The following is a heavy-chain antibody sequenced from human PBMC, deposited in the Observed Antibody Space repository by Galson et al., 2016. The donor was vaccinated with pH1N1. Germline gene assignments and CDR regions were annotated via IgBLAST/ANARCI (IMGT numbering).Heavy chain of an antibody. D-gene: IGHD4-23*01. CDR1: GFSLSGSGMS. Sequence: LVKPTQTLTLTCTFSGFSLSGSGMSVSWIRQPPGKGLEWIGYIYHTGTTYYNPSLKSRFTISVDTSKNQFSLKVNSVTAADTAIYYCARGRLYGGDAFDIWGQGTMVTVSS. CDR3: ARGRLYGGDAFDI. V-gene: IGHV4-30-2*01. J-gene: IGHJ3*02. CDR2: IYHTGTT.